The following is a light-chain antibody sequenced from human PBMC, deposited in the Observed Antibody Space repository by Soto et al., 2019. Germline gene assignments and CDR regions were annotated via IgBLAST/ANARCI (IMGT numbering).Light chain of an antibody. J-gene: IGKJ1*01. CDR3: QQSYSTLWT. CDR1: QSISSY. Sequence: DIQMTQSPSSLSASVGDRVTISCRASQSISSYLNCYQQKPGKAPKLLIYAASSLQSGVPSRFSGSGSATDFTLTISSLQPEDFATYYCQQSYSTLWTFGQGTKVDIK. CDR2: AAS. V-gene: IGKV1-39*01.